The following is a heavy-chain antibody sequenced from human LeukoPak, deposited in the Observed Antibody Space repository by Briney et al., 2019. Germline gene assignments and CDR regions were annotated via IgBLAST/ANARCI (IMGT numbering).Heavy chain of an antibody. CDR1: GGTFKNYA. D-gene: IGHD3-3*01. J-gene: IGHJ5*02. CDR3: AREGGTITIFGVVPDNWFDP. CDR2: ILPIFGTT. Sequence: SVKVSCKASGGTFKNYAISWVRQAPGQGLEWMGGILPIFGTTNYAQKFQARVTITADESTSTAYMELSSLRSEDTAVYYCAREGGTITIFGVVPDNWFDPWGQGTLVTVSS. V-gene: IGHV1-69*13.